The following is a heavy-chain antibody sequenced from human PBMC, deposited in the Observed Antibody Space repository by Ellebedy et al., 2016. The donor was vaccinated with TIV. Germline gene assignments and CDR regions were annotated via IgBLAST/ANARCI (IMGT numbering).Heavy chain of an antibody. J-gene: IGHJ4*02. CDR2: ISPNNGGI. D-gene: IGHD3-10*01. Sequence: AASVKVSCKASGYSFTGYYMHWVRQAPGQGLEWMGWISPNNGGISYAQKFQGRVTMTRDTSISIAYMERSRLRSDDTAVYYCAREDSTNYGSGYDFWGQGTLVTVSS. V-gene: IGHV1-2*02. CDR1: GYSFTGYY. CDR3: AREDSTNYGSGYDF.